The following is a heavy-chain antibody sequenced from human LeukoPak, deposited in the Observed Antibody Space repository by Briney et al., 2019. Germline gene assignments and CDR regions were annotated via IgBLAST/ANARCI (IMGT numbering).Heavy chain of an antibody. V-gene: IGHV4-38-2*02. CDR3: ARGYGSSTSCHFDY. CDR1: GYSISSGYY. CDR2: IYYSGST. J-gene: IGHJ4*02. Sequence: SETLSLTCTVSGYSISSGYYWGWIRQPPGKGLEWIGSIYYSGSTYYNPSLKSRVTISVDTSKNQFSLKLSSVTAADTAVYYCARGYGSSTSCHFDYWGQGTLVTVSS. D-gene: IGHD2-2*01.